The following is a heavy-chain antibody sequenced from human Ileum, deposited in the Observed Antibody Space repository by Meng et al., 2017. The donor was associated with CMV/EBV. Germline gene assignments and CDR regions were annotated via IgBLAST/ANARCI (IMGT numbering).Heavy chain of an antibody. Sequence: SCKPSGYIFPNYPIHWVRQTPGQGLEWMGWIITGNGTTKYSQRFQHRLTITRDTSANTVYMEVTSLTSEDTATYYCARGAGADHWGQGTLVTVSS. CDR2: IITGNGTT. D-gene: IGHD6-25*01. V-gene: IGHV1-3*04. J-gene: IGHJ4*02. CDR3: ARGAGADH. CDR1: GYIFPNYP.